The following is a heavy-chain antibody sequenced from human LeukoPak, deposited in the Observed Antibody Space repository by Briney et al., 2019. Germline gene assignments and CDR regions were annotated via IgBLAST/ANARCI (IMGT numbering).Heavy chain of an antibody. V-gene: IGHV4-39*07. CDR1: GGSISSSSYY. D-gene: IGHD4-17*01. CDR2: IYYSGST. J-gene: IGHJ4*02. CDR3: AREEDGDYKG. Sequence: PSETLSLTCTVSGGSISSSSYYWGWIRQPPGKGLEWIGSIYYSGSTYYNPSLKSRVTISVDTSKNQFSLKLSSVTAADTAVYYCAREEDGDYKGWGQGTLVTVSS.